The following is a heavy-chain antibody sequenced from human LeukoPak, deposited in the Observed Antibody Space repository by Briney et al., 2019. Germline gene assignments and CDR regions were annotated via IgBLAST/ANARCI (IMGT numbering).Heavy chain of an antibody. CDR1: GFPFSSYA. D-gene: IGHD3-22*01. J-gene: IGHJ4*02. CDR3: ARGRLGFYYDY. V-gene: IGHV3-74*01. CDR2: ISTDGSTT. Sequence: PGGSLRLSCAASGFPFSSYAMSWVRQAPGKGPVWVSRISTDGSTTNYADSVKGRFTISRDNAKNTLYLQMNSLRAEDTAVYYCARGRLGFYYDYWGQGTLVTVSS.